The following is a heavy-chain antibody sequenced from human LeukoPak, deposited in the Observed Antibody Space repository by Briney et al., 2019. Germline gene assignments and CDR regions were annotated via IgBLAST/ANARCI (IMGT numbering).Heavy chain of an antibody. CDR1: GYTFTNDY. D-gene: IGHD3-22*01. Sequence: GASVKVSCKASGYTFTNDYIHWMRQAPGQGLEWMGIINPTDGSSNDAQKFQGRVTMTRDMSTGTVYMELSSLRSEDTAVYYCARGPYHYMDVWGKGTTVTVSS. J-gene: IGHJ6*03. V-gene: IGHV1-46*01. CDR2: INPTDGSS. CDR3: ARGPYHYMDV.